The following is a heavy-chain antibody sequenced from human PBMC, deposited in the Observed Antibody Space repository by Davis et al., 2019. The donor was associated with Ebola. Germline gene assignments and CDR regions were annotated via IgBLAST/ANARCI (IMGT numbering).Heavy chain of an antibody. V-gene: IGHV3-53*04. CDR1: GFSFNDYA. CDR3: ARVESGNYYYY. Sequence: PGGSLRLSCAASGFSFNDYAMSWVRQVPGKGLEWVSSIYGDTTTYYADSVKGRFTISRHNSKNTLYLQMSSLRKEDTALYYCARVESGNYYYYWGQGTLVTVAS. D-gene: IGHD1-26*01. CDR2: IYGDTTT. J-gene: IGHJ4*02.